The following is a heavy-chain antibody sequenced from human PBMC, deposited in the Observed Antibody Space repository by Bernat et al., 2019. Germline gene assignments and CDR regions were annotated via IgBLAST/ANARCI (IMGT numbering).Heavy chain of an antibody. CDR3: ARGSNGPDYYYYYYMDV. CDR1: GFTFSSYG. Sequence: QVQLVESGGGVVQPGRSLRLSCAASGFTFSSYGMHWVRQAPGKGLEWVAVIWYDGSNKYYADSVKGRFTISRDNSKNTLYLQMNSLRAEDTAVYYCARGSNGPDYYYYYYMDVWGKGTTVTVSS. J-gene: IGHJ6*03. V-gene: IGHV3-33*01. CDR2: IWYDGSNK. D-gene: IGHD2-8*01.